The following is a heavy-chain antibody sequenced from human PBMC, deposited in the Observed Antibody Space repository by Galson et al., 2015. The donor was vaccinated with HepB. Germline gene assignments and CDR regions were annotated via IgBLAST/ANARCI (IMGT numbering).Heavy chain of an antibody. Sequence: CAISGDSVSNNHVAWNWIRQSPSRGLGWLGRTYRGSNQYAASMRGRIAINSDTSTNQFSLQLSSVTPEDTGLYYCARRAYSSFDIWGQGTMVTVSS. CDR1: GDSVSNNHVA. V-gene: IGHV6-1*01. CDR2: TYRGSN. J-gene: IGHJ3*02. D-gene: IGHD2-15*01. CDR3: ARRAYSSFDI.